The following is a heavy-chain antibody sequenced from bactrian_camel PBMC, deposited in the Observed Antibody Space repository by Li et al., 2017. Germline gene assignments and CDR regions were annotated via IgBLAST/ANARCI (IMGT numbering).Heavy chain of an antibody. J-gene: IGHJ4*01. V-gene: IGHV3S53*01. CDR3: AAALGVVGLAAPRDDWEY. CDR2: INNAGRI. D-gene: IGHD2*01. CDR1: GYSYY. Sequence: VQLVESGGGSVQAGGSLRLSCASSGYSYYMAWFRQTPEKERQGVAWINNAGRINYGDFVKGRFTVSLDKAKKVLYLEMNALKPEDTAMYYCAAALGVVGLAAPRDDWEYWGQGTQVTVS.